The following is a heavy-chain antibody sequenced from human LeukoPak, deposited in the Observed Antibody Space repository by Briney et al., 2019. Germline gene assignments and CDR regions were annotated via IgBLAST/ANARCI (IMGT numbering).Heavy chain of an antibody. D-gene: IGHD6-13*01. CDR2: INPNSGGT. CDR1: GYTFTGHY. V-gene: IGHV1-2*02. J-gene: IGHJ4*02. CDR3: ARDSSSWYGGFDY. Sequence: ASVKVSCKASGYTFTGHYMHWVRQAPGQGLEWMGWINPNSGGTNYAQKFQGRVTMTRDTYISTAYMELSRLRSDDTAVYYCARDSSSWYGGFDYWGQGTLVTVSS.